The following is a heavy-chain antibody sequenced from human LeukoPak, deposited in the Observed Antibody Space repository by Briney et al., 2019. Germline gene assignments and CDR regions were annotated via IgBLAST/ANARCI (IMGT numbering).Heavy chain of an antibody. J-gene: IGHJ4*02. D-gene: IGHD1-26*01. CDR3: ARQNSGDQLTLDY. V-gene: IGHV3-48*03. CDR1: GFTFSSYE. CDR2: ISSSGSTI. Sequence: PGGSLRLSCAASGFTFSSYEMNWVRQAPGKGLEWVSYISSSGSTIYYSDSVKGRFTISRDNAKNSLYLQMNSLRAEDTAVYYCARQNSGDQLTLDYWGQGTLVTVSS.